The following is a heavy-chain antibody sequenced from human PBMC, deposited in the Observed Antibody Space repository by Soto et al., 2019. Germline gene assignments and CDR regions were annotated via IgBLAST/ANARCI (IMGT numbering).Heavy chain of an antibody. CDR2: INDSGST. J-gene: IGHJ4*02. D-gene: IGHD1-1*01. Sequence: QVQLQQWGAGLLKPSETLSLTCAVYGGSFSGYYWTWIRQPPRKGLEWIGEINDSGSTDYNPSLKSRVTISVDTSKNQFSLKLTSVTAADSAVYYCARKLERWSNFFDYWGQGNLVTVSS. CDR1: GGSFSGYY. CDR3: ARKLERWSNFFDY. V-gene: IGHV4-34*01.